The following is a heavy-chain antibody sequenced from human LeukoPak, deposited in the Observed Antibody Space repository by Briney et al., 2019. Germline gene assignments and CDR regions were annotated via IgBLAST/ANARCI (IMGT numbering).Heavy chain of an antibody. CDR2: ISHSGST. Sequence: SETLSLTCAVYGGSFSGYYWSWIRQPPGKGLEWIGEISHSGSTNYNPSLKSRVTISVDTSKNQFSLKLSSVTAADTAVYYCARGLHCSSTSCYRSDYWGQGTLVTVSS. D-gene: IGHD2-2*02. CDR1: GGSFSGYY. V-gene: IGHV4-34*01. J-gene: IGHJ4*02. CDR3: ARGLHCSSTSCYRSDY.